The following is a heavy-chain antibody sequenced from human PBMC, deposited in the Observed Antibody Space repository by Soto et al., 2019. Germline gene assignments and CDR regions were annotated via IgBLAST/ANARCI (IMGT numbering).Heavy chain of an antibody. CDR2: IRSKAYGGTT. Sequence: PGGSLRLSCTASGFTFGDYAMSWVRQAPGKGLEWVGFIRSKAYGGTTEYAASVKGRFTISRDDSKSIAYLQMNSLKTEDTAVYYCTREDGDYGVGYYYYGMDVWGQGTTVTVSS. J-gene: IGHJ6*02. CDR1: GFTFGDYA. V-gene: IGHV3-49*04. CDR3: TREDGDYGVGYYYYGMDV. D-gene: IGHD4-17*01.